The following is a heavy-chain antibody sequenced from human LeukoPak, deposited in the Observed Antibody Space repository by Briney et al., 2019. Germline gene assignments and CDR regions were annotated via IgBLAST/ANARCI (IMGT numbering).Heavy chain of an antibody. CDR2: IYYSGST. CDR3: ARATVVTLDY. CDR1: GGSISSYY. Sequence: KTSETLSLTCTVSGGSISSYYWSWIRQPPGKGLEWIGYIYYSGSTNYNPSLKSRVTISVDTSKNQFSLKLSSVTAADTAVYYCARATVVTLDYWGQGTLVTVSS. J-gene: IGHJ4*02. V-gene: IGHV4-59*01. D-gene: IGHD4-23*01.